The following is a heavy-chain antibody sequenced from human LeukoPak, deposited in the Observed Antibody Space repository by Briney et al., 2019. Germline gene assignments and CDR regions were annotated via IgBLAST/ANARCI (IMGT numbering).Heavy chain of an antibody. CDR1: GFIFSSYT. D-gene: IGHD2-21*01. CDR2: ISETGYSK. CDR3: VRAYHPGGWFDP. J-gene: IGHJ5*02. Sequence: PGGSLRLSCAASGFIFSSYTMSWVRQAPGKGLEWVSGISETGYSKYYADSVKGRFTISRDNAKNSLYLQMNSLTAEDTAVHYCVRAYHPGGWFDPWGQGTLVTVSS. V-gene: IGHV3-23*01.